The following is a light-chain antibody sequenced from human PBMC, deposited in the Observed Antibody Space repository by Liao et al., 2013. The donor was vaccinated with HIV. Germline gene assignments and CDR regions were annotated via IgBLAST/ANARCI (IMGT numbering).Light chain of an antibody. V-gene: IGLV3-21*01. CDR1: NIGSKS. Sequence: SYELTQPPSVSVAPGKTARITCGGNNIGSKSVHWYQQKPGQAPVLVINHDSDRPSGIPERFSGSSSGTTVTLTISGVQAEDEADYYCQSADSSATYPVFGGGTKLTVL. CDR2: HDS. CDR3: QSADSSATYPV. J-gene: IGLJ3*02.